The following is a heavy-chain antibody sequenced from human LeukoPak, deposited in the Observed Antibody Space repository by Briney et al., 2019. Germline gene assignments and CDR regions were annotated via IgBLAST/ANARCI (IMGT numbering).Heavy chain of an antibody. D-gene: IGHD4-23*01. CDR3: ARGGTVVTPYWYFDL. CDR1: GGSISSGDYY. Sequence: SETLSLTCTVSGGSISSGDYYWSWIRQPPGKGLEWIGYIYYSRSTYYNPSLKSRVTISVDTSKNQFSLKLSSVTAADTAVYYCARGGTVVTPYWYFDLWGRGTLVTVSS. CDR2: IYYSRST. J-gene: IGHJ2*01. V-gene: IGHV4-30-4*01.